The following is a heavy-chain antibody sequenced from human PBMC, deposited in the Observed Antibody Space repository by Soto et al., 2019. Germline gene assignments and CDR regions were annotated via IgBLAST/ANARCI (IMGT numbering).Heavy chain of an antibody. CDR2: LNPNDGST. J-gene: IGHJ4*02. CDR1: GYTFTNSY. Sequence: QVQLVQSGAEVKKHGASVKVSCKASGYTFTNSYIHWVRQAPGQGLEWMALLNPNDGSTNYAQNFQGRVTVTRDTSRSTIYMELTSLTSEDTAVYYCARNLAAGDYWGQGTMVTVSS. V-gene: IGHV1-46*01. D-gene: IGHD6-13*01. CDR3: ARNLAAGDY.